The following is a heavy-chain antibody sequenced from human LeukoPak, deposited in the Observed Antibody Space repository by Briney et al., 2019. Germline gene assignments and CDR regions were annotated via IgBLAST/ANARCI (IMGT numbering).Heavy chain of an antibody. CDR3: AKAAPTVEMATIPFDY. CDR1: GFTFSSYA. V-gene: IGHV3-23*01. CDR2: IGGSGGST. Sequence: GGSLRLSCAASGFTFSSYAMSWVRQAPGKGLEWVSAIGGSGGSTYYADSVKGRFTISRDNSKNTLYLQTNSLRAEDTAVYYCAKAAPTVEMATIPFDYWGQGTLVTVSS. J-gene: IGHJ4*02. D-gene: IGHD5-24*01.